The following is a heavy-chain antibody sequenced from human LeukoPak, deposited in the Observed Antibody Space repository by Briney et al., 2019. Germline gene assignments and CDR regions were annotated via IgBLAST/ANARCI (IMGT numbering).Heavy chain of an antibody. V-gene: IGHV4-31*03. D-gene: IGHD3-22*01. CDR3: ARDCGSSGYRYFDL. Sequence: SETLSLTCIVSSGSISSGGYYWSWIRQHPGKGLEWIGYISHSGGTLYNPSLKSRVMISLDTSKNQFSLKLTSVTAADTAVYYCARDCGSSGYRYFDLWGRGTLVTVSS. J-gene: IGHJ2*01. CDR2: ISHSGGT. CDR1: SGSISSGGYY.